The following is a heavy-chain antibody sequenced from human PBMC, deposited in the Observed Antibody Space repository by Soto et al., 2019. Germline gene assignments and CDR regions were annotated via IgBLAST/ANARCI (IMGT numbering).Heavy chain of an antibody. V-gene: IGHV4-31*03. CDR1: GGSISSGGYY. CDR3: ARDKGGSSFDY. J-gene: IGHJ4*02. CDR2: IYYSGST. D-gene: IGHD6-13*01. Sequence: QVQLQESGPGLVKPSQTLSLTCTVSGGSISSGGYYWSWIRQHPGKGLEWIGYIYYSGSTYYNPSLKSRVXXSVXXXXNQFSLKLSSVTAADTAVYYCARDKGGSSFDYWGQGTLVTVSS.